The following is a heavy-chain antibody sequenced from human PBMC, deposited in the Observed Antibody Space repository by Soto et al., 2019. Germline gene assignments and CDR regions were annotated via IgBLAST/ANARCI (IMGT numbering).Heavy chain of an antibody. J-gene: IGHJ6*02. CDR2: IDPSDSYT. CDR1: GYSFTSYW. V-gene: IGHV5-10-1*01. D-gene: IGHD6-25*01. CDR3: AGRIAADLGMDA. Sequence: GESLKISCKGSGYSFTSYWISWVRQMPGKGLEWMGRIDPSDSYTNYSPSFQGHVTISADKSISTAYLQWSSLKASDTAMYYCAGRIAADLGMDAWGQGTTVTVSS.